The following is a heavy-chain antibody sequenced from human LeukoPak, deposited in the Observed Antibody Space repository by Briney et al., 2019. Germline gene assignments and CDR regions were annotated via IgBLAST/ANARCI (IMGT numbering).Heavy chain of an antibody. CDR2: IYSGGST. D-gene: IGHD3-9*01. CDR3: ARELRAERYFDWLSPDY. CDR1: GFTVSSNY. Sequence: GGSLRLSCAASGFTVSSNYMSWVRQAPGKGLEWVSVIYSGGSTYYADSVKGRFTISRDNAKNSLYLQMNSLRAEDTAVYYCARELRAERYFDWLSPDYWGQGTLVTVSS. J-gene: IGHJ4*02. V-gene: IGHV3-53*01.